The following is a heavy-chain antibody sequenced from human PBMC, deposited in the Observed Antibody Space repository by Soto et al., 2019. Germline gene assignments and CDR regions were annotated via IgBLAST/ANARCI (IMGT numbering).Heavy chain of an antibody. V-gene: IGHV4-39*01. J-gene: IGHJ3*02. CDR3: ARQEVPRAYCGGDCYSNAFDI. CDR1: GGSISSSYYY. D-gene: IGHD2-21*02. Sequence: SATLSLTCTVSGGSISSSYYYWGWIRQPPGKGLEWIGSIYYSGSTYYNPSLKSRVTISVDTSKNQFSLKLSSVTAADTAVYYCARQEVPRAYCGGDCYSNAFDIWGQGTMVTVSS. CDR2: IYYSGST.